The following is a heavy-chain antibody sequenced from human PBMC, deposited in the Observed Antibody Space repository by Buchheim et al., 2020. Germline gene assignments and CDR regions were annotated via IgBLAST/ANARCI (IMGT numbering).Heavy chain of an antibody. D-gene: IGHD1-1*01. V-gene: IGHV3-30-3*01. CDR2: ISYDGSNK. CDR3: VRDGSRTGNYYGMDV. CDR1: GFKFNNYA. J-gene: IGHJ6*02. Sequence: QVQLVESRGGGVQPGRSLRLSCAASGFKFNNYAMHWVRQAPGKGLEWLALISYDGSNKYYRESVEGRFTVSRDNSNNTSHLQMNSLRVEDTAVYYCVRDGSRTGNYYGMDVWGQGTT.